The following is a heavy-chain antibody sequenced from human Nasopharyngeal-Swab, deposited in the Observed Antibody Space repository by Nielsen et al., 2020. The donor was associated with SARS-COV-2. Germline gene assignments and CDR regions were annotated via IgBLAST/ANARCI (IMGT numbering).Heavy chain of an antibody. J-gene: IGHJ4*02. CDR2: INPNSGGT. D-gene: IGHD3-9*01. CDR1: GFTFSSYA. V-gene: IGHV1-2*04. Sequence: GESLKISCAASGFTFSSYAMHWVRQAPGQGLEWMGWINPNSGGTNYAQKFQGWVTMTRDTSISTAYMELSRLRSDDTAVYYCARGLDDILTGYYGTDYWGQGTLVTVSS. CDR3: ARGLDDILTGYYGTDY.